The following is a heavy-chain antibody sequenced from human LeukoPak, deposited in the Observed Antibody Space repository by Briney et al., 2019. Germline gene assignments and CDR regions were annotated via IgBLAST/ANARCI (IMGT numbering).Heavy chain of an antibody. CDR3: ARGQIGYSSGWYENWFDP. CDR2: IYHSGST. D-gene: IGHD6-19*01. CDR1: GGSFSGYS. J-gene: IGHJ5*02. V-gene: IGHV4-30-2*01. Sequence: SEILSLTCAVYGGSFSGYSWSWIRQPPGKGLEWIGYIYHSGSTYYNPSLKSRVTISVDRSKNQFSLKLSSVTAADTAVYYCARGQIGYSSGWYENWFDPWGQGTLVTVSS.